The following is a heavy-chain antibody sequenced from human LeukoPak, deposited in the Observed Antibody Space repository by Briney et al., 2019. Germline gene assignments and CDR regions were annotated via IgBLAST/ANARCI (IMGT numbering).Heavy chain of an antibody. Sequence: GGSLRLSCAASGFTFSSYGMHWVRQAPGKGLEWVANIKLDGSEKNYVDSVKGRFTISRDNTKNSLYLQMNSLRVEDTAVFYCARDQYDTWSRRGNFDSWGQGTLVIVSS. V-gene: IGHV3-7*03. CDR2: IKLDGSEK. CDR1: GFTFSSYG. D-gene: IGHD3-3*01. J-gene: IGHJ4*02. CDR3: ARDQYDTWSRRGNFDS.